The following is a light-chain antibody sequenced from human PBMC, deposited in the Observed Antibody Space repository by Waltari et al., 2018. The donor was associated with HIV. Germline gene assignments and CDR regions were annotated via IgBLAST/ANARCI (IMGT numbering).Light chain of an antibody. CDR3: SSFSSSSTLYV. CDR2: DVG. J-gene: IGLJ1*01. CDR1: SSAVGGYNY. V-gene: IGLV2-14*03. Sequence: HSALTQPASVSGSPGQSITISCRGTSSAVGGYNYVSWYQQHPGKAPKRVIYDVGNRPSGVSHRFSGSKSGDTASLTISGLQAEDEADYYCSSFSSSSTLYVFGTGTKVTVL.